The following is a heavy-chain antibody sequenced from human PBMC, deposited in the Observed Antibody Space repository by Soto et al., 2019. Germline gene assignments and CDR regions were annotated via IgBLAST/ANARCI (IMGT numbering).Heavy chain of an antibody. D-gene: IGHD3-16*01. CDR2: IYYSGST. CDR3: ATPGGGYYYYGMDV. Sequence: PSETLSLTCTVSGGSISSSSYYWGWIRQPPGKGLEWIGSIYYSGSTYYNPSLKSRVTISVDTSKNQFSLKLSSVTAADTAVYYCATPGGGYYYYGMDVWCQGTTVTVSS. V-gene: IGHV4-39*01. J-gene: IGHJ6*02. CDR1: GGSISSSSYY.